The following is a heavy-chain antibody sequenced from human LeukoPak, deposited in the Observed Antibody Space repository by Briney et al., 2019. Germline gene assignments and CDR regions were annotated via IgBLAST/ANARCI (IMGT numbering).Heavy chain of an antibody. Sequence: SETLSLTCTVSGGSISSYYWNWIRQPAGKGLEWIGRIYTSGSTNYNPSLKSRVTMSVDTSKNQFSLKLSSVTAADTAVYYCARDFKRFGESYHYYYMDVWGKGTTVTVSS. CDR3: ARDFKRFGESYHYYYMDV. J-gene: IGHJ6*03. V-gene: IGHV4-4*07. D-gene: IGHD3-10*01. CDR2: IYTSGST. CDR1: GGSISSYY.